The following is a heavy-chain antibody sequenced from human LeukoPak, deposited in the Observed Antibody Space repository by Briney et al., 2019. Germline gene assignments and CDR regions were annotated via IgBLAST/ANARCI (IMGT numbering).Heavy chain of an antibody. J-gene: IGHJ4*02. CDR3: ARTGSSGWSYFDY. V-gene: IGHV3-23*01. CDR2: VSGGGDKT. CDR1: GFTFSSFA. Sequence: GGSLRLSCAASGFTFSSFAVSWVRQAPGKGLEWVSGVSGGGDKTYYADSVKGRFTVSRDKSKNTLNLQMNSLRAEDTAVYYCARTGSSGWSYFDYWGQGTLVTVSS. D-gene: IGHD6-19*01.